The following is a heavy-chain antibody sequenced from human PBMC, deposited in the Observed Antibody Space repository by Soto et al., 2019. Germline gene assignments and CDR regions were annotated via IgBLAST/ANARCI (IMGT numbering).Heavy chain of an antibody. J-gene: IGHJ4*02. CDR2: INSDGSST. V-gene: IGHV3-74*01. CDR1: GFTFSSYW. D-gene: IGHD1-26*01. CDR3: ARGLLGSGTTGLLDY. Sequence: GGSLRLSCAASGFTFSSYWMHWVRQAPGTGLVWVSRINSDGSSTRYADSVKGRFTISRDNAKNTLHLQMNSLRAEDTAVYYCARGLLGSGTTGLLDYWGQGNLVTVS.